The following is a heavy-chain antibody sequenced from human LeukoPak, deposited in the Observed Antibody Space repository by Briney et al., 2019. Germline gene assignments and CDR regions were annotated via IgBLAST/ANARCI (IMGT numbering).Heavy chain of an antibody. CDR3: ARRPLYSGSYST. D-gene: IGHD1-26*01. CDR2: INSSSSYI. J-gene: IGHJ1*01. CDR1: GFTFSSYS. V-gene: IGHV3-21*01. Sequence: PGGSLILSCAASGFTFSSYSMNWVRQAPGKGLEWVSSINSSSSYIYYADSVKGRFTISRDNAKNSLYLQMNSLRAEDTAVYYCARRPLYSGSYSTWGQGTLVTVSS.